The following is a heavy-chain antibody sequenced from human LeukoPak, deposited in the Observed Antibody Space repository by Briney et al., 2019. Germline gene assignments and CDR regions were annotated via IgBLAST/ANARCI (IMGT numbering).Heavy chain of an antibody. D-gene: IGHD3-22*01. CDR2: ITGSGGST. V-gene: IGHV3-23*01. J-gene: IGHJ4*02. Sequence: PGGSLRLSCAASGFTFSNYGMNWVRQAPGKGLEWVSTITGSGGSTYYADSVKGRFTISRDTSKNTLYLQMNSLRAEDTAVYYCTKGGASSSGYLYYFDYWGQGTLVTVSS. CDR1: GFTFSNYG. CDR3: TKGGASSSGYLYYFDY.